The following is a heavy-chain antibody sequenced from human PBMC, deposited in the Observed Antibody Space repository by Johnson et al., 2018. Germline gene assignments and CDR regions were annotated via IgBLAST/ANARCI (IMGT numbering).Heavy chain of an antibody. Sequence: QVQLVQSGAEVKKPGASVKVSCKASGYTFTKYYMHLVRQAPGQGLEWMGIIDPSGDSITYAQNFQGRLTMTRDTSTNTLYMELRTLSSGDTAVYYWGREAMGRGGVSAFDIWGQGTLVTVSA. V-gene: IGHV1-46*01. J-gene: IGHJ3*02. CDR1: GYTFTKYY. D-gene: IGHD3-10*01. CDR2: IDPSGDSI. CDR3: GREAMGRGGVSAFDI.